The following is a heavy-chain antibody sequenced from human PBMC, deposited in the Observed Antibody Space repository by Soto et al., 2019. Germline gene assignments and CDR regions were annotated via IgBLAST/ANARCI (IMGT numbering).Heavy chain of an antibody. D-gene: IGHD1-26*01. CDR3: AKEPDVFCGSYTLFAP. CDR2: ISGSGGST. V-gene: IGHV3-23*01. Sequence: PGGSLRLSCAASGFTFSSYAMSWVRQAPGKGLEWVSGISGSGGSTYYADSVKGRFTISRDKSKNTLYLQMNSLRVEDTAVYYCAKEPDVFCGSYTLFAPGGQGPLVTVSS. CDR1: GFTFSSYA. J-gene: IGHJ5*02.